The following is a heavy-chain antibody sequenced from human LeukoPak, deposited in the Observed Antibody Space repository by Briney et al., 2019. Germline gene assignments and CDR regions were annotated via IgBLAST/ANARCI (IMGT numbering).Heavy chain of an antibody. Sequence: GGSLRLSCAASGFTFSSYSMNWVRQAPGKGLEWVSYISSSSNTIYYADSVKGRFTISRDNAKNSLYLQMNSLRAEDTAVYYCAREAATIFGVGYYMDVWGKGTTVTVSS. D-gene: IGHD3-3*01. V-gene: IGHV3-48*01. CDR2: ISSSSNTI. J-gene: IGHJ6*03. CDR3: AREAATIFGVGYYMDV. CDR1: GFTFSSYS.